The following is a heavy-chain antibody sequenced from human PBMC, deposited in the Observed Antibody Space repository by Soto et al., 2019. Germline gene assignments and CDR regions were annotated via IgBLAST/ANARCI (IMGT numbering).Heavy chain of an antibody. CDR3: ARGWGRIFDC. D-gene: IGHD7-27*01. CDR2: INHSGST. CDR1: GGSFSGYY. Sequence: QVQLQQWGAGLLKPSETLSLTCAVYGGSFSGYYWNWIRQPPGKGLAWIGEINHSGSTNYNPSLKSRVTISVDTSKNQFSLKLSSVTAADTAVYYCARGWGRIFDCWGQGTLVTVSS. V-gene: IGHV4-34*01. J-gene: IGHJ4*02.